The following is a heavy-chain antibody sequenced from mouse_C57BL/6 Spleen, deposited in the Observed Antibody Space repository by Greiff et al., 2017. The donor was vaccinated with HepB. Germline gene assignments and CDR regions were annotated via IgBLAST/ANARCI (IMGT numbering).Heavy chain of an antibody. Sequence: EVKLVESGGGLVKPGGSLKLSCAASGFTFSDYGMHWVRQAPEKGLEWVAYISSCSSTIYYADTVKGPFTIARDNSKNTPFLQMSSLRSEDTAMYYCASQLRLRSGYYYYAFDYWGQGTSVTVSS. CDR1: GFTFSDYG. V-gene: IGHV5-17*01. CDR2: ISSCSSTI. CDR3: ASQLRLRSGYYYYAFDY. D-gene: IGHD3-2*02. J-gene: IGHJ4*01.